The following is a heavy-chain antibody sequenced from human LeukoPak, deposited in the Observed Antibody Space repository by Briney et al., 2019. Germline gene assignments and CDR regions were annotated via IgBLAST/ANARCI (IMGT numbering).Heavy chain of an antibody. D-gene: IGHD5-18*01. CDR1: GFTFDDYA. V-gene: IGHV3-9*01. J-gene: IGHJ3*02. CDR2: ISWNSGSI. CDR3: AKDALSGYSYGYNSFDI. Sequence: GRSLRLSCAASGFTFDDYAMPWVRQAPGKGLEWVSGISWNSGSIGYADSVKGRFTISRDNAKNSLYLQMNGLRAEDTAPYYCAKDALSGYSYGYNSFDIWGQGTMVTVSS.